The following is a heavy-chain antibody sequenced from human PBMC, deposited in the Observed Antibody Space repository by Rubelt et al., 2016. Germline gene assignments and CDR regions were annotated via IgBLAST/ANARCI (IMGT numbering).Heavy chain of an antibody. V-gene: IGHV4-34*01. Sequence: QVQLQQWGAGLLKPSETLSLTCAVYGGSFSGYYWSWIRQPPGKGPEWIGEINHSGSTNYNPSLKSRVTISVDTSKNQFSLKRSSVTAADTAVYYCARGDIAAAGAPFDYWGQGTLVTVSS. J-gene: IGHJ4*02. D-gene: IGHD6-13*01. CDR1: GGSFSGYY. CDR2: INHSGST. CDR3: ARGDIAAAGAPFDY.